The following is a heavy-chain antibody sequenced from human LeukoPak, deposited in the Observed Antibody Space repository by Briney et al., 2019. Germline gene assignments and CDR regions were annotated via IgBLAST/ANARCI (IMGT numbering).Heavy chain of an antibody. CDR1: GASFSSYW. V-gene: IGHV4-59*08. CDR2: INYNGNT. CDR3: ARRREWAANKDWFDS. D-gene: IGHD1-26*01. Sequence: SETLSLTCTVSGASFSSYWWTWIRQSPGKGLEWIGYINYNGNTGYNPSLKSRVTISVDTSKDQFSLKFNSVTAADTAVYYCARRREWAANKDWFDSWGQGALVTVSS. J-gene: IGHJ5*01.